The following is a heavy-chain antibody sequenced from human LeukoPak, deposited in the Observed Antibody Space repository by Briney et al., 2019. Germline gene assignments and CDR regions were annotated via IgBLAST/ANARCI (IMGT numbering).Heavy chain of an antibody. CDR1: GGSISSYY. V-gene: IGHV4-59*01. Sequence: PSETLSLTCTVSGGSISSYYWSWLRQPPGKGLEWIGYIYYSGSTNYNPSLKSRVTISVDTSKNQFSLKLSSVTAADTAVYYCASFAARPSAFDIWGQGTMVTVSS. CDR2: IYYSGST. D-gene: IGHD6-6*01. CDR3: ASFAARPSAFDI. J-gene: IGHJ3*02.